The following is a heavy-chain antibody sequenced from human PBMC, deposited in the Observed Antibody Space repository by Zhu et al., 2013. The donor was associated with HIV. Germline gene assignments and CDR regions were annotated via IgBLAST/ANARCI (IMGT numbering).Heavy chain of an antibody. Sequence: QVQLQESGPGLVKPSGTLSLTCTVSGDSISSTNYYWGWIRQPPGKGLEWIGSIHRSGITYYNPSLKSRVTISVDTSKNQFSLKLSSVTAADTAVYYCARVLLWFGETWPPDHFDYVGPGNPGHRLL. CDR2: IHRSGIT. CDR1: GDSISSTNYY. J-gene: IGHJ4*02. CDR3: ARVLLWFGETWPPDHFDY. D-gene: IGHD3-10*01. V-gene: IGHV4-39*07.